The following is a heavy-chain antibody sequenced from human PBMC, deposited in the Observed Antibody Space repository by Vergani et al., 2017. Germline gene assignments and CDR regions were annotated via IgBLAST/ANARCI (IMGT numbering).Heavy chain of an antibody. Sequence: EVQLVESGGGLVKPGGSLRLSCAASGFTFSSYSMNWVRQAPGKGLEWVSSISSSSSYIYYADSVKGRFTISRDNAKNSLYLQMNSLRAEDTAVYYCAREDYDFWSAPLYYYGMDVWGQGTTVTVSS. CDR1: GFTFSSYS. CDR3: AREDYDFWSAPLYYYGMDV. V-gene: IGHV3-21*01. CDR2: ISSSSSYI. D-gene: IGHD3-3*01. J-gene: IGHJ6*02.